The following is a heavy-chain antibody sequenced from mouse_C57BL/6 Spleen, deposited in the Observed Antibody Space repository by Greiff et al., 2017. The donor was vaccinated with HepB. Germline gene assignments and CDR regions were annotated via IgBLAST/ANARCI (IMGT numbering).Heavy chain of an antibody. CDR3: ARERGVVADWYFDV. CDR1: GFTFSDYG. V-gene: IGHV5-17*01. Sequence: EVMLVESGGGLVKPGGSLKLSCAASGFTFSDYGMHWVRQAPEKGLEWVAYISSGSSTIYYADTVKGRFTISRDNAKNTLFLQMTSLRSEDTAMYYCARERGVVADWYFDVWGTGTTVTVSS. CDR2: ISSGSSTI. D-gene: IGHD1-1*01. J-gene: IGHJ1*03.